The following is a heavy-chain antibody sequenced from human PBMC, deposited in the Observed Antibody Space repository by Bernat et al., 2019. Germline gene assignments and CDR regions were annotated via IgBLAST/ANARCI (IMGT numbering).Heavy chain of an antibody. V-gene: IGHV3-74*01. CDR1: GFIFSSYW. J-gene: IGHJ1*01. D-gene: IGHD3-9*01. CDR3: ARPVGASHYDINPD. CDR2: INNDGTNT. Sequence: EVQLVEFGGGLVQPGGTLTLSCAASGFIFSSYWMHWVRQAPGKGLVWVSRINNDGTNTIYADSVKGRFTISRDNAKNTLYLQMNSLRAEDTAVYYCARPVGASHYDINPDWGQGTLVTVSS.